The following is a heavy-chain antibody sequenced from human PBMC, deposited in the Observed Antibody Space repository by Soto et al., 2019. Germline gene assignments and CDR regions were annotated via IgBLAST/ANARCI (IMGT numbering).Heavy chain of an antibody. V-gene: IGHV3-33*01. J-gene: IGHJ6*02. CDR3: AREVAYCSGGSCYSEYGMDV. CDR2: IWYDGSNK. D-gene: IGHD2-15*01. Sequence: QVQLVESGGGVVQPGRSLRLSCAASGFTFSSYGMHWVRQAPGKGLEWVAVIWYDGSNKYYADSVKGRFTISRDNSKNTLYRQMNSLRAEDTAVYYCAREVAYCSGGSCYSEYGMDVWGQGTTVTVSS. CDR1: GFTFSSYG.